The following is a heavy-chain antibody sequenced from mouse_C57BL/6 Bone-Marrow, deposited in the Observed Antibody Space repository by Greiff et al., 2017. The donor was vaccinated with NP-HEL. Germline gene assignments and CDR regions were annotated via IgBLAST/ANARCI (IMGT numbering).Heavy chain of an antibody. Sequence: VQLQQSGAELARPGASVKLSCKASGYTFTSYGISWVKQRTGQGLEWIGEIYPRSGNTYYNEKFKCKATLTADKFSSTAYMELRSLTSEDSAVYFCAREERVYYGNFDYWGQGTTLTVSS. CDR2: IYPRSGNT. D-gene: IGHD2-1*01. CDR3: AREERVYYGNFDY. CDR1: GYTFTSYG. J-gene: IGHJ2*01. V-gene: IGHV1-81*01.